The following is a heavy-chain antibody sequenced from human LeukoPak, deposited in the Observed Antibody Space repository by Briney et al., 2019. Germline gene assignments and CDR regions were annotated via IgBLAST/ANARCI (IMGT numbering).Heavy chain of an antibody. D-gene: IGHD3-22*01. J-gene: IGHJ4*02. V-gene: IGHV3-23*01. CDR3: AKGVRRSSDYSSPVDY. CDR1: GFTFSSYA. CDR2: ISGSGGST. Sequence: GGSLRLSCAASGFTFSSYAMSWVRQAPGKGLEWVSAISGSGGSTYYADSVKGRFTISRDNSRNTLYLQMNSLRGEDTAVYYCAKGVRRSSDYSSPVDYWGQGTLVTVSS.